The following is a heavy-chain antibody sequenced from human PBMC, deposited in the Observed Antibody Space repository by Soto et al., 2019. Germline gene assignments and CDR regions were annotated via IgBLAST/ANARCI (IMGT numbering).Heavy chain of an antibody. CDR2: IDKVGTDS. CDR1: EFTFSGRS. J-gene: IGHJ6*03. Sequence: EVQLVESGGGLVQPGGSRRLSCAASEFTFSGRSVHGVRQAPGKGLVWVSGIDKVGTDSTYADSVKGRFTSSRDNAKNTVYLQMNSLRVEDTAVYYCARGWFGPDVWGKGTTVTVSS. V-gene: IGHV3-74*01. CDR3: ARGWFGPDV. D-gene: IGHD3-10*01.